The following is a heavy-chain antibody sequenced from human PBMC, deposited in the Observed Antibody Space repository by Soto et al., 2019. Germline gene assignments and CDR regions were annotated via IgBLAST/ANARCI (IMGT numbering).Heavy chain of an antibody. D-gene: IGHD3-9*01. Sequence: ASVKISCKASGYTFTSYGISWVRQAPGQGLEWMGWISAYNGNTNYAQKLQGRVTMNTDTSTSTAYMELRSLRSDGTAVYYCARDRTVLRYFVWFSDLYGMDVWGQGTTVTVSS. CDR2: ISAYNGNT. J-gene: IGHJ6*02. V-gene: IGHV1-18*04. CDR1: GYTFTSYG. CDR3: ARDRTVLRYFVWFSDLYGMDV.